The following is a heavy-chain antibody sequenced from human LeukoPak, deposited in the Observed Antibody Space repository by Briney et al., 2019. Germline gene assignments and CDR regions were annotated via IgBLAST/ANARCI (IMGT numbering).Heavy chain of an antibody. V-gene: IGHV3-30*02. CDR3: TKGIATEDYGFIF. Sequence: PGGSLRLSCTASGFTFSTYGIHWVRQAPGKGLEWVAFIQSDGGNQYYADSVKGRFTISRDNSKNTLYLQMNGLRPDDTAVYYCTKGIATEDYGFIFWGQGALVTVSS. CDR1: GFTFSTYG. J-gene: IGHJ4*02. CDR2: IQSDGGNQ. D-gene: IGHD1-1*01.